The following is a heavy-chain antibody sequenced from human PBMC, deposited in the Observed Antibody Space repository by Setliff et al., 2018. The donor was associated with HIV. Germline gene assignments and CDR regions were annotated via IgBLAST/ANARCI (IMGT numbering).Heavy chain of an antibody. CDR3: ARWGSGSYERVFDY. Sequence: GGSLRLSCAASGFRFRCYWMSWVRQAPGKGLESVANVKQDGTETLYVDSVKGRFTISRDNANNLVYLQMNSLRVEDTAVYFCARWGSGSYERVFDYWGQGMLVTVSS. CDR2: VKQDGTET. J-gene: IGHJ4*02. D-gene: IGHD1-26*01. CDR1: GFRFRCYW. V-gene: IGHV3-7*01.